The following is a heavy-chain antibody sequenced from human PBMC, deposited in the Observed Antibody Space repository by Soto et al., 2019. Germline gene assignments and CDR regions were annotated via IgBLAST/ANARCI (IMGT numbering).Heavy chain of an antibody. D-gene: IGHD6-6*01. V-gene: IGHV4-34*01. CDR1: GGSFRGYH. Sequence: QVQLQQWGAGLLKPSETLSLTCAVYGGSFRGYHWSWIRQPPGKGLEWIGEINHSGSTNYNPSLKSRVIQSLETSKNQFSLRLTSVAAADTAVYYCARGLNSSATFYHYYGMDVWGQGTTVTVSS. J-gene: IGHJ6*02. CDR3: ARGLNSSATFYHYYGMDV. CDR2: INHSGST.